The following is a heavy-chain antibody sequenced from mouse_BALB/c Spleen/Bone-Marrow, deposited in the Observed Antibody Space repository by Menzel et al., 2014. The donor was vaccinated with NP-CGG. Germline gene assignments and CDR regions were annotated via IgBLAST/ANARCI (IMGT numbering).Heavy chain of an antibody. J-gene: IGHJ4*01. CDR1: GFSLTSYG. D-gene: IGHD1-1*01. V-gene: IGHV2-9*02. CDR3: ARGSYYEGAMDY. Sequence: VKLVESGPGLVAPSQSLSIPCTVSGFSLTSYGVHWVRQPPGKVLGWLGVIWAGGSTNYNSALMSRLSISKDNSKSQVFLKMNSLQTDDTAMYYCARGSYYEGAMDYWGQGTSVTVSS. CDR2: IWAGGST.